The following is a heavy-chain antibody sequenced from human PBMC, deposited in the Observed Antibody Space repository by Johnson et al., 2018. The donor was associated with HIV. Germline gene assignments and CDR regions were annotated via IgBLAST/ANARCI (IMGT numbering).Heavy chain of an antibody. D-gene: IGHD3-10*01. Sequence: LVESGGGLVQPGRSLRLSCAASGFTFDDYAMHWVRQAPGKGLEWVSGISWNSGRKGYADSVKGRFTISRDNAKNSLYLQMNSLRAEDTALYYCAKDNKGFGELLDAFDIWGQGTMVTVSS. CDR1: GFTFDDYA. J-gene: IGHJ3*02. V-gene: IGHV3-9*01. CDR3: AKDNKGFGELLDAFDI. CDR2: ISWNSGRK.